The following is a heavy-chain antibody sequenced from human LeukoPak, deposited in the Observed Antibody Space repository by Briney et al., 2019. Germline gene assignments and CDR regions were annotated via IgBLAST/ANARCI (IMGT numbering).Heavy chain of an antibody. V-gene: IGHV4-59*01. CDR3: ARVKGVGVYFDY. CDR2: IYYSGST. CDR1: GGSISSYY. J-gene: IGHJ4*02. D-gene: IGHD1-26*01. Sequence: SETLSLTCTVSGGSISSYYWSWIRQPPGKGLEWNGYIYYSGSTNYNPSLKSRVTISVDTSKNQFSLKLSSVTAADTAVYYCARVKGVGVYFDYWGQGTLVTVSS.